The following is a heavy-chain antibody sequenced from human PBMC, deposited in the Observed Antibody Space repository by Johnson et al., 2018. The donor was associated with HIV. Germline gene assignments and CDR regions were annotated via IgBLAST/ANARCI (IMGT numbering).Heavy chain of an antibody. D-gene: IGHD2-8*01. Sequence: VQLVESGGGLVQPGESLSLSCAASGFTVSNNYMHWVRQAPGKGLEWVSVIYSGGNTYYADSVKGRFIISRDNFKNTLYLQMNSLRAEDTAVYYCARDGNAGYGTNGLCYNDAVDIWGQGIMVTVSS. J-gene: IGHJ3*02. CDR1: GFTVSNNY. CDR2: IYSGGNT. CDR3: ARDGNAGYGTNGLCYNDAVDI. V-gene: IGHV3-66*01.